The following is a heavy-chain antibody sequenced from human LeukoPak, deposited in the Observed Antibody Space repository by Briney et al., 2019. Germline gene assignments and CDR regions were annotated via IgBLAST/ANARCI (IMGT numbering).Heavy chain of an antibody. Sequence: GGSLRLSCAASGFTFNIYPMHWVRQAPGEGPEWVAVTLYDGSSTDYADSVKGRFTMSRDNAKNTLYLQMNSLRPEDTGIYYCARGNVAVARNLIDFWGQGTLVTVSS. D-gene: IGHD6-19*01. CDR3: ARGNVAVARNLIDF. J-gene: IGHJ4*02. CDR2: TLYDGSST. CDR1: GFTFNIYP. V-gene: IGHV3-30*04.